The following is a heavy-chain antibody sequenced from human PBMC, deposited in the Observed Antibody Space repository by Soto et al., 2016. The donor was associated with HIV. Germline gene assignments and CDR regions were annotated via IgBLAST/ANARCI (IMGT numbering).Heavy chain of an antibody. CDR3: ARAMGPRDYYYGMDV. CDR2: INSDGSST. J-gene: IGHJ6*02. V-gene: IGHV3-74*01. D-gene: IGHD3-10*01. CDR1: GFTFSSYW. Sequence: EVQLVESGGGLVQPGGSLRLSCAASGFTFSSYWMHWVRQAPGKGLVWVSRINSDGSSTSYADSVKGRFTISRDNAKNTLYLQMNSLRAEDTAVYYCARAMGPRDYYYGMDVWGQGTTVTVSS.